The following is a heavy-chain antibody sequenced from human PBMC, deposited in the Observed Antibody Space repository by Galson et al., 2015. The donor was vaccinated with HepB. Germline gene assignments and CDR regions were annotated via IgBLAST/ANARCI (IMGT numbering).Heavy chain of an antibody. CDR3: ARGRYGGSPAWYFDL. V-gene: IGHV3-48*02. D-gene: IGHD4-23*01. Sequence: SLRLSCAASGFTFSGYSMNWVRQAPGKGLEWVSYISSSSSTIYYADSVKGRFTISRDNAKNSLYLQMNSLRDEDTAVYYCARGRYGGSPAWYFDLWGRGTLVTVSS. CDR1: GFTFSGYS. CDR2: ISSSSSTI. J-gene: IGHJ2*01.